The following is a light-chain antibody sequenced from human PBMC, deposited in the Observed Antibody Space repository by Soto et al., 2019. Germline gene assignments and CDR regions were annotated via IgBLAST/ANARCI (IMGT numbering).Light chain of an antibody. Sequence: QSVLTQPPSASGTPGQRVTISCSGSSSNIGSNTVNWYQQLPGTAPKLLIYSNNKRPSGGPDRYSGSKSGTSASLAISGLQSEDEADYYCAAWDDSLNGHVVFGGGTKLTVL. CDR2: SNN. J-gene: IGLJ2*01. CDR3: AAWDDSLNGHVV. V-gene: IGLV1-44*01. CDR1: SSNIGSNT.